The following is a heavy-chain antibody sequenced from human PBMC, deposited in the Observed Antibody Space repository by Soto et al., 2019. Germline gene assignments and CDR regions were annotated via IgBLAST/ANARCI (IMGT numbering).Heavy chain of an antibody. Sequence: GGSLRLSCAASGFSFRRYAMSWVRQAPGKGLEWVSGISERGGLTYYADSVKGRFSISRDNSKSTLHLEMNSLRPEDTAVYYCAKDQDNSDYYWYFDLWGRGTPVTVSS. CDR2: ISERGGLT. CDR1: GFSFRRYA. V-gene: IGHV3-23*01. CDR3: AKDQDNSDYYWYFDL. D-gene: IGHD4-17*01. J-gene: IGHJ2*01.